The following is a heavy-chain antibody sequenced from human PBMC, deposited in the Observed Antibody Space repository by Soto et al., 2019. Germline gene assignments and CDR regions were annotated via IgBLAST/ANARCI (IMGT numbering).Heavy chain of an antibody. Sequence: ASVKVSCKASGYSFTDYHIHWVRQAPGQGLEWLGRINPKSGGTSTAQKFQGWVTMTTDTSISTASMELTRLTSDDKAIYYCARCDWGDFYNGVCSFFCNIDMDVGGQGITVTVSS. V-gene: IGHV1-2*04. CDR2: INPKSGGT. CDR1: GYSFTDYH. J-gene: IGHJ6*02. D-gene: IGHD2-8*01. CDR3: ARCDWGDFYNGVCSFFCNIDMDV.